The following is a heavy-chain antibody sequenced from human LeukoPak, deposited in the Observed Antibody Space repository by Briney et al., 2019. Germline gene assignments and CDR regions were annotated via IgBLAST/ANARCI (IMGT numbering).Heavy chain of an antibody. V-gene: IGHV1-46*01. CDR3: ARDPKFWNYNYYYYMDV. Sequence: ASVKVSCKASGYIFTSYYMHWVRQAPGQGLEWMGIINPSGGRTNYAQKFQGRVTMTRDMSTSTVYMELSSLRSEDTAVYYCARDPKFWNYNYYYYMDVWGKGTTVTVSS. CDR2: INPSGGRT. CDR1: GYIFTSYY. D-gene: IGHD1-7*01. J-gene: IGHJ6*03.